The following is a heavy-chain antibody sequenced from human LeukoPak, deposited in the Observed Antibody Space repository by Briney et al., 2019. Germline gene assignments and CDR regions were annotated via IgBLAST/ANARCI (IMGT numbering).Heavy chain of an antibody. CDR3: ARGGHFFILTGYPFDY. CDR2: IYYSGST. J-gene: IGHJ4*02. Sequence: SQTLTLTCTVSGGFISSGGYYWSWIRQHPGKGLEWIEYIYYSGSTYYNPSLKSRVTISVDTSKNQFSLKLSSVTAADTAVYYCARGGHFFILTGYPFDYWGQGTLVTVSS. V-gene: IGHV4-31*03. CDR1: GGFISSGGYY. D-gene: IGHD3-9*01.